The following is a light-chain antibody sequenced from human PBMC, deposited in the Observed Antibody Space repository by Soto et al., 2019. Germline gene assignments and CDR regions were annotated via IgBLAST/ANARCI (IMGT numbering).Light chain of an antibody. Sequence: QSALAQPASVSGSPGQSITISCTGTSSNVGSYKLVSWYQQHPGKAPKLMIFEVNKRPSGVSNRFSGSKSGNTASLTISGLNVEEEADYYCCSSGGSPTYVFGTGTKVTVL. J-gene: IGLJ1*01. CDR1: SSNVGSYKL. V-gene: IGLV2-23*02. CDR2: EVN. CDR3: CSSGGSPTYV.